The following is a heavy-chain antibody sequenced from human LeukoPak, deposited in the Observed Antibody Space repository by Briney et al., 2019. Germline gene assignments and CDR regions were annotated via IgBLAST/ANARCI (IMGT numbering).Heavy chain of an antibody. CDR3: AREELAMIVVVTGRRLDV. Sequence: GGSLRLSCVASGFTASTLYMHWVRQAPGKGLEWVSVIYSGGSTYYADSVKGRFTISRDNSKNTLYLQMNSLRAEDTAVYYCAREELAMIVVVTGRRLDVWGQGTTVTVSS. J-gene: IGHJ6*02. CDR2: IYSGGST. V-gene: IGHV3-53*01. CDR1: GFTASTLY. D-gene: IGHD3-22*01.